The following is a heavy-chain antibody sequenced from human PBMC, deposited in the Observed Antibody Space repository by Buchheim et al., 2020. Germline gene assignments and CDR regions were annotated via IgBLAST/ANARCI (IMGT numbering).Heavy chain of an antibody. J-gene: IGHJ4*02. CDR3: ARRSSGWLFDY. V-gene: IGHV3-33*01. D-gene: IGHD6-19*01. CDR2: IWYDGSNK. Sequence: QVQLVESGGGVVQPGRSLRLSCAASGFTFSSYGMHWVRQAPGKGLEWVAVIWYDGSNKYYADSVKGRFTISRDNSKNSLYLQMNSLRDEDTAVYYCARRSSGWLFDYWGQGTL. CDR1: GFTFSSYG.